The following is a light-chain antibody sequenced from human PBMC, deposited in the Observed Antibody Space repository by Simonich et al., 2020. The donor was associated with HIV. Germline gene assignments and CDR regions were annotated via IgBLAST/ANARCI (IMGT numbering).Light chain of an antibody. CDR2: VGTGGRGG. CDR3: GADHGSGSNFVWV. Sequence: QPVLTQPPSASASLGASVTLTCTLSSGYSDYKVDWYQQRPGKGPRFVMRVGTGGRGGSKGDGIPDRLSGLGSGLNRYLTIKNIQEEDESDYHCGADHGSGSNFVWVFGGGTKLTVL. V-gene: IGLV9-49*01. CDR1: SGYSDYK. J-gene: IGLJ3*02.